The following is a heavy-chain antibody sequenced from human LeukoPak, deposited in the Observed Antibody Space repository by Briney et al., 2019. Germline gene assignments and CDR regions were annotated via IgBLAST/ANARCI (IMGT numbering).Heavy chain of an antibody. D-gene: IGHD6-19*01. CDR2: IYTSGST. J-gene: IGHJ2*01. CDR3: ARDERGWHGWYFDL. CDR1: GGSISSGSYY. V-gene: IGHV4-61*02. Sequence: PSQTLSLTCTVSGGSISSGSYYWSWIRQPAGKGLEWIGRIYTSGSTNYNPSLKSRVTISVDTSKNQFSLKLSSVTAADTAVYYCARDERGWHGWYFDLGGRGTLVTVSS.